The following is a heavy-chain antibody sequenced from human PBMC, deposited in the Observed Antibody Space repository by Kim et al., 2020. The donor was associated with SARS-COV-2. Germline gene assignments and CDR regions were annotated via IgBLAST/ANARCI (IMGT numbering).Heavy chain of an antibody. Sequence: SETLSLTCTVAGGSISSYYWSWIRQPPGKGLEWIGYMYYSGSTKYNPSLKSRVTLSVDTSKNQFSLKLSSVTAADTAVYYCAREGYYDSSGYYHHDAFD. D-gene: IGHD3-22*01. J-gene: IGHJ3*02. CDR3: AREGYYDSSGYYHHDAFD. CDR2: MYYSGST. CDR1: GGSISSYY. V-gene: IGHV4-59*13.